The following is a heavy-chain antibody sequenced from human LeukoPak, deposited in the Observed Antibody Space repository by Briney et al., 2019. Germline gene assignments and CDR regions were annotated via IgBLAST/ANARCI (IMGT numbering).Heavy chain of an antibody. V-gene: IGHV3-33*01. J-gene: IGHJ4*02. CDR2: IWYDGRTK. Sequence: PGGSLTLSCAASRFTFSNYGMDWVRQAPGQELLWVALIWYDGRTKFHAVSVKGRFTISRDNSKNTLYLQMDSLRDEDTAVYYCAREWGRIAVAGGPGYWGQGTRVTVSS. D-gene: IGHD6-19*01. CDR3: AREWGRIAVAGGPGY. CDR1: RFTFSNYG.